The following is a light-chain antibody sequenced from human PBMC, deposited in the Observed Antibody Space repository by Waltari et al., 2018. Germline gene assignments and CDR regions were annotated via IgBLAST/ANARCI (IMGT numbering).Light chain of an antibody. V-gene: IGLV7-43*01. CDR3: LLYDGGSPV. CDR2: APS. CDR1: TGAVTSGFS. Sequence: QNVVTQEHSLTVSPGGTVTLTCASSTGAVTSGFSPNWFQQKPGQAPRALIHAPSNKLAWAPARFSGSLLGGEAALTLSGVRSEDEAEYYCLLYDGGSPVFGGGTKLTVL. J-gene: IGLJ2*01.